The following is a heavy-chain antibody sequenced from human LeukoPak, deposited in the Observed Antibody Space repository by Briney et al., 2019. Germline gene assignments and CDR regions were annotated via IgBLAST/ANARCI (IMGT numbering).Heavy chain of an antibody. CDR1: GGSISSVSYY. CDR2: IYASGST. Sequence: SETLSLTCTVSGGSISSVSYYWSWIRQPAGKGLEWIGRIYASGSTNYNPSLRSRITISVDTSKNQSSLKLSSLTAAETAVYYCARYSDGRKGHSYYYGLDVWGNGTTVTVSS. D-gene: IGHD4-17*01. J-gene: IGHJ6*04. V-gene: IGHV4-61*02. CDR3: ARYSDGRKGHSYYYGLDV.